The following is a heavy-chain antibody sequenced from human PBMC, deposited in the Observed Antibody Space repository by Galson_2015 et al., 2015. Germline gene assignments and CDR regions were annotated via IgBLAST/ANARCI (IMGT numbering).Heavy chain of an antibody. Sequence: SLRLSCEASGLTVSSNYMSWVRQAPGKGLEWVSVLYSDGRAYHGESMKGRCTVSRDNSKNTLYLKMNSLRAEDSAVYYCARGGYHFMYVSSKGTAVTVSS. J-gene: IGHJ6*03. CDR3: ARGGYHFMYV. CDR1: GLTVSSNY. V-gene: IGHV3-53*01. CDR2: LYSDGRA.